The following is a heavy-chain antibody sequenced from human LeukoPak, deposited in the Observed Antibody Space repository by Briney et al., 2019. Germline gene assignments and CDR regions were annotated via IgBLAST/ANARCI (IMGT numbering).Heavy chain of an antibody. D-gene: IGHD3-16*01. CDR3: ARGMIPHNWFDP. J-gene: IGHJ5*02. CDR2: ISAYNGNT. CDR1: GYTFTSYG. V-gene: IGHV1-18*01. Sequence: ASVKVSCKASGYTFTSYGIRWVRPAPGQGLEWMGWISAYNGNTNYAQKLQGRVTMTTDTSTSTAYMELRSLRSDDTAVYYCARGMIPHNWFDPWGQGTLVTVSS.